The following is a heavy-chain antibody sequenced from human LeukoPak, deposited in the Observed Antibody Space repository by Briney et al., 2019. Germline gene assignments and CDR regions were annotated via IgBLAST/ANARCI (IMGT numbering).Heavy chain of an antibody. CDR2: IYYSGST. CDR3: ARDHYGDYVLDY. D-gene: IGHD4-17*01. Sequence: SETLSLTCTVSGGSVSSGSYYWSWIRQPPGKGLEWIGYIYYSGSTNYNPSLKSRVTISVDTSKNQFSLKLSSVTAADTAVYYCARDHYGDYVLDYWGQGTLVTVSS. V-gene: IGHV4-61*01. J-gene: IGHJ4*02. CDR1: GGSVSSGSYY.